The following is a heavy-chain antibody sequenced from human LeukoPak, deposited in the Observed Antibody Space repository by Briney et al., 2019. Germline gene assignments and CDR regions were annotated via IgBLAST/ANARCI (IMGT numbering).Heavy chain of an antibody. V-gene: IGHV3-30-3*01. CDR1: GFTFSSYA. D-gene: IGHD6-19*01. CDR2: ISYDGSNK. J-gene: IGHJ4*02. Sequence: GGSLRLSCAASGFTFSSYAMHWVRQAPGKGLEWVAVISYDGSNKYYADTVKGRFTISRDNSKNTLYLQMNSLRAEDTAVYYCARDRIGSGWSYFDYWGQGTLVTVSS. CDR3: ARDRIGSGWSYFDY.